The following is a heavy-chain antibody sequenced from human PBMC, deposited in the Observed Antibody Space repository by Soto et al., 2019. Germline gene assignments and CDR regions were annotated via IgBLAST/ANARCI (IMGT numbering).Heavy chain of an antibody. J-gene: IGHJ5*02. CDR3: ARLGPYAPGSYSFRYNGFDP. D-gene: IGHD3-10*01. CDR1: GFSVSSSH. CDR2: IYSGGST. V-gene: IGHV3-53*01. Sequence: EVHLVDSGGGLTQPGGSLRLSCAASGFSVSSSHMNWVRQAPGKGLEWVSVIYSGGSTYYAVSVKGRFSISRDNSKNTVYLQMNSLRAEDTAVYYCARLGPYAPGSYSFRYNGFDPWGQGTQVTVSS.